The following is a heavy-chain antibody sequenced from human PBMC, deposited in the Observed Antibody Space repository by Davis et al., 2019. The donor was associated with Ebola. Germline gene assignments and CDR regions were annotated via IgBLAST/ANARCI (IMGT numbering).Heavy chain of an antibody. V-gene: IGHV1-8*01. CDR2: MNPHSCNT. Sequence: AASVTVSCKASGYTFTTYDINWLRQATRQRLEWMWLMNPHSCNTGYAQKFQGRVTMTRDTSITTAYMELSRLTSDDTAVYYCTRGIARRRYGSWFDPWGQGTPVTVSS. D-gene: IGHD4-17*01. CDR3: TRGIARRRYGSWFDP. J-gene: IGHJ5*02. CDR1: GYTFTTYD.